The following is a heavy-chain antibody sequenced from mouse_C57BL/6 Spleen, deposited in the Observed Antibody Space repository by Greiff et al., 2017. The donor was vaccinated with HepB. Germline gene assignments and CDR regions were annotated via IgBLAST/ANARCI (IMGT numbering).Heavy chain of an antibody. CDR2: IYPGDGDT. Sequence: VQLQQSGAELVKPGASVKISCKASGYAFSSYWMNWVKQRPGKGLEWIGQIYPGDGDTNYNGKFKGKATLTADKSSSTAYMQLSSLTSEDSAVYFCASLDYPYAMDYWGQGTSVTVSS. CDR3: ASLDYPYAMDY. V-gene: IGHV1-80*01. D-gene: IGHD2-4*01. CDR1: GYAFSSYW. J-gene: IGHJ4*01.